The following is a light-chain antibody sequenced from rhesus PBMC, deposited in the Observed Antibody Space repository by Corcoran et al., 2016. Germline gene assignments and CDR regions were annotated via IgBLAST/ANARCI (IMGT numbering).Light chain of an antibody. J-gene: IGLJ1*01. Sequence: QAALTQPPSVSGSPGQSVTISCTGTSSDIGGYNYVSWYQQHPGKAPKLMIYDVSKRPSGVSDRFSGSKSGNTASLTISGLQAEDEADYSCSSYAGSNTYIVGAGTRLTVL. CDR1: SSDIGGYNY. V-gene: IGLV2-23*01. CDR3: SSYAGSNTYI. CDR2: DVS.